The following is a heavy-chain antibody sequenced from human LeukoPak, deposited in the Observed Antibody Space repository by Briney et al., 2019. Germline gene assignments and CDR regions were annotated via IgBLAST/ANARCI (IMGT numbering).Heavy chain of an antibody. J-gene: IGHJ1*01. D-gene: IGHD3/OR15-3a*01. CDR2: IRNDESDK. V-gene: IGHV3-30*02. CDR1: GFNFSNYG. CDR3: TKGLSVMVFGVAPPHQ. Sequence: PGGSLRLSCAASGFNFSNYGMDWVRQAPGKGLEWVAFIRNDESDKYYADSVKGRFTISRDNSKDTLYLQMSNLRIEDTAVYYCTKGLSVMVFGVAPPHQWGQGTRVTVSS.